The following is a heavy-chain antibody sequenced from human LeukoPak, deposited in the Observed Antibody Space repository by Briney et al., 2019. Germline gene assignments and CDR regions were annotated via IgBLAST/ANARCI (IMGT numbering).Heavy chain of an antibody. V-gene: IGHV1-69*02. J-gene: IGHJ6*03. CDR2: IIPILGIA. Sequence: RSSVKVSCKASGGTFSSYTISWVRQAPGQGLEWMGRIIPILGIANYAQKFQGRVTITADESTSTAYMELSSLRSEDTAVYYCCVIKTGTEYYYYYYMDVWGKGTTVTVSS. CDR3: CVIKTGTEYYYYYYMDV. D-gene: IGHD1-7*01. CDR1: GGTFSSYT.